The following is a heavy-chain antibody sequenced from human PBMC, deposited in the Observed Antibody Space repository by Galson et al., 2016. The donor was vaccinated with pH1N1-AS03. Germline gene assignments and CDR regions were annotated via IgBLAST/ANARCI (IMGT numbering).Heavy chain of an antibody. CDR1: GFSLSTGGVH. CDR2: IFWDGET. CDR3: ARSTHVNEGLDV. J-gene: IGHJ4*02. V-gene: IGHV2-5*02. Sequence: PALVKPTQTLTLTCTFSGFSLSTGGVHVAWIRQPPGKALEWLALIFWDGETRYRPSLRSRLTITKDTSKNQVVLTMTNMDPVDTATYYCARSTHVNEGLDVWGQGTLVIVSS. D-gene: IGHD2-8*01.